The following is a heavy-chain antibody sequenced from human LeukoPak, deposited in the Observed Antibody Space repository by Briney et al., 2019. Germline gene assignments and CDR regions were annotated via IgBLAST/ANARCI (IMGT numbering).Heavy chain of an antibody. V-gene: IGHV3-30-3*01. D-gene: IGHD3-10*01. CDR1: GFTFSSYA. CDR3: AREDLRAFDI. CDR2: ISYDGSNK. J-gene: IGHJ3*02. Sequence: GGSLRLSCAASGFTFSSYAMHWVRQAPGKGLEWVAVISYDGSNKYYADSVKGRFTISRDNAKNSLYLQMNSLRAEDTAVYYCAREDLRAFDIWGQGTMVTVSS.